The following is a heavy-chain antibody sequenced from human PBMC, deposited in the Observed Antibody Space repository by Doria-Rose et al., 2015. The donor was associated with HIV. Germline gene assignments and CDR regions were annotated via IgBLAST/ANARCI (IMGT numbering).Heavy chain of an antibody. D-gene: IGHD1-1*01. V-gene: IGHV4-34*01. J-gene: IGHJ6*02. CDR2: INHSGST. CDR3: ARGLLRGGWNDVDYYYGMDV. Sequence: GKGLEWIGEINHSGSTNYKTSLKSRATISLDTSKNLFSLKLSSATAADTAVYYCARGLLRGGWNDVDYYYGMDVWGQGTTVTVSS.